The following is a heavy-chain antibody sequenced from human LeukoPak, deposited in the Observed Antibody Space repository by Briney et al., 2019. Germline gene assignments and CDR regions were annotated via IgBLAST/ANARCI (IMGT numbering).Heavy chain of an antibody. CDR1: GGSFSGYY. V-gene: IGHV4-34*01. D-gene: IGHD5-18*01. CDR3: ARPLGAGYFDAFDI. CDR2: INHSGST. J-gene: IGHJ3*02. Sequence: SETLSLTCAVYGGSFSGYYWSWIRQPPGKGLEWIGEINHSGSTNYNPSLKSRVTISVDTSKNQFSLKLSSVTAADTAVYYCARPLGAGYFDAFDIWGQGTMVTVSS.